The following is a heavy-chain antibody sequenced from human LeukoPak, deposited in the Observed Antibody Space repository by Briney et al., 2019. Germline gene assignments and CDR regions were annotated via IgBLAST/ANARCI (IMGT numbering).Heavy chain of an antibody. D-gene: IGHD2-2*01. CDR3: ARRLTQYDCFDP. V-gene: IGHV6-1*01. CDR2: AYYRSTWYN. CDR1: GDSVSSNSVT. Sequence: SQTLSLTCAISGDSVSSNSVTWNWIRQSPSRGLEWLGRAYYRSTWYNDYAVSVRGRITVNPDTSKNQFSLHLNSVTPEDTAVYYCARRLTQYDCFDPWGQGILATVSS. J-gene: IGHJ5*02.